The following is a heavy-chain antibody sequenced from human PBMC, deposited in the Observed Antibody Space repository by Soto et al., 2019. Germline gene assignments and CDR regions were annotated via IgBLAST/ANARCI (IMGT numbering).Heavy chain of an antibody. CDR1: GGSISNYY. V-gene: IGHV4-59*01. CDR2: IYHSGTT. CDR3: ARGGYRTLAWFDP. J-gene: IGHJ5*02. Sequence: QVQVQESGPGLVKPSETLSLTCTVSGGSISNYYWSWIRQSPGKGLEWIANIYHSGTTNYNLSLKGRVSISIDSSKNQVSLRLKSVTAAATAVYYCARGGYRTLAWFDPWGQGTLVTVSS. D-gene: IGHD5-18*01.